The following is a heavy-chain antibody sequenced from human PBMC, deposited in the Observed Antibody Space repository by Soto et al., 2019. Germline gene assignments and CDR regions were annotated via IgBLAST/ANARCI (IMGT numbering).Heavy chain of an antibody. CDR2: MNPNSGNT. V-gene: IGHV1-8*01. CDR1: GYTFTSYD. CDR3: ERVKRVVPAQVLGY. Sequence: ASVKVSCKAFGYTFTSYDISWVRQATGQGLEWMGWMNPNSGNTGYAQKFQGRVTMTRNTSISTAYMELSSLRSEDTAVYYCERVKRVVPAQVLGYWGQGTLVTVSS. J-gene: IGHJ4*02. D-gene: IGHD2-2*01.